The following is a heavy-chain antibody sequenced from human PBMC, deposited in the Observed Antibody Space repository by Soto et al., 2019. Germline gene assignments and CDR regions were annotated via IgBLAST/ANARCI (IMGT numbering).Heavy chain of an antibody. CDR1: GFTFSSYG. J-gene: IGHJ4*02. CDR2: ISYDGSNK. V-gene: IGHV3-30*18. Sequence: LRLSCAASGFTFSSYGMHWVRQAPGKGLEWVAVISYDGSNKYYADSVKGRFTISRDNSKNTLYLQMNSLRAEDTAVYYCAKGGTSYWGQGTLVTVSS. CDR3: AKGGTSY.